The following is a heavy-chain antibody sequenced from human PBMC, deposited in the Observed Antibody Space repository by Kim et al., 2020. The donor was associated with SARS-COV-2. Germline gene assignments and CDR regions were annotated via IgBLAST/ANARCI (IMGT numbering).Heavy chain of an antibody. D-gene: IGHD3-10*02. J-gene: IGHJ4*02. CDR3: ATDVLYVPGGGYFDS. V-gene: IGHV3-23*01. Sequence: ADSVRGRFTISRDNYKNTLYLQRDSLRVEDPAVYYCATDVLYVPGGGYFDSWGQGVLVTVSS.